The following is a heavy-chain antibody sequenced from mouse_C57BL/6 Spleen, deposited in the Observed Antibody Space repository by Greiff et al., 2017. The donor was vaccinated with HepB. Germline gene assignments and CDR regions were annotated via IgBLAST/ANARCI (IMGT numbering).Heavy chain of an antibody. CDR3: ASYDYYGSTGY. J-gene: IGHJ2*01. CDR2: IDPSDSYT. V-gene: IGHV1-50*01. CDR1: GYTFTSYW. D-gene: IGHD1-1*01. Sequence: VQLQQPGAELVKPGASVKLSCKASGYTFTSYWMQWVKQRPGQGLEWIGEIDPSDSYTNYNQKFKGKATLTVDTSSSTAYMQLSSLTSEDSAVYYCASYDYYGSTGYWGQGTTLTVSS.